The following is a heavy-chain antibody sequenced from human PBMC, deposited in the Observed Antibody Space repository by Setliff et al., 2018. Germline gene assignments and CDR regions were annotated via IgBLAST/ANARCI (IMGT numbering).Heavy chain of an antibody. V-gene: IGHV1-18*01. D-gene: IGHD2-8*01. J-gene: IGHJ4*01. CDR1: GYILSSYG. CDR2: IAVYTGKT. CDR3: LRLVRYCSRTACQRTSGDEV. Sequence: ASVKVSCKGSGYILSSYGISWVRQAPGQGLEWMGWIAVYTGKTYSAQKFQGRLTMTTDKSTNMAYLDLRGLRLDDTAIYFCLRLVRYCSRTACQRTSGDEVWGQGTLVTVSS.